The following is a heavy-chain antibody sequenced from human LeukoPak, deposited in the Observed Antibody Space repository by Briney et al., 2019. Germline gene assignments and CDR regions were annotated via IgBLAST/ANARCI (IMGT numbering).Heavy chain of an antibody. J-gene: IGHJ4*02. CDR3: AKAGKPQVSYIVVVTAIGY. Sequence: GGSLRLSCAASGFTFSSYAMSWVRQAPGKGLEWVSAISGSGGSTYYADSVKGRFTISRDNSKNTLYLQMNSLRAEGTAVYYCAKAGKPQVSYIVVVTAIGYWGQGTLVTVSS. V-gene: IGHV3-23*01. CDR1: GFTFSSYA. D-gene: IGHD2-21*02. CDR2: ISGSGGST.